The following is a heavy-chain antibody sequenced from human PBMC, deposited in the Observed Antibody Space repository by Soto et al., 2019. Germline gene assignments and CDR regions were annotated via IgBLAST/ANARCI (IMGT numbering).Heavy chain of an antibody. D-gene: IGHD2-15*01. Sequence: GGSLRLSCAASGFTFSSYSMNWVRQAPGKGLEWVSSISSSSSYIYYADSVKGRFTISRDNAKNSLYLQMNSLRAEDTAVYYCARDGYCSGGSCPHDFDYWGQGTLVTVSS. CDR2: ISSSSSYI. J-gene: IGHJ4*02. CDR1: GFTFSSYS. CDR3: ARDGYCSGGSCPHDFDY. V-gene: IGHV3-21*01.